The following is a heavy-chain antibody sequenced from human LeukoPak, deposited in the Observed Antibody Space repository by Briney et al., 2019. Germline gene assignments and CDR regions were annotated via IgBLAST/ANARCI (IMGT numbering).Heavy chain of an antibody. D-gene: IGHD6-13*01. V-gene: IGHV4-34*01. J-gene: IGHJ4*02. CDR2: INHSGST. CDR3: ARGARIAAAGMGY. Sequence: TSETLSLTCAVYGGSFSGYYWSWIRQPPGKGLEWIGEINHSGSTNYNPSLKSRVTISVDTSKNQFSLRLSSVTAADTAVYYCARGARIAAAGMGYWGQGSLVTVSS. CDR1: GGSFSGYY.